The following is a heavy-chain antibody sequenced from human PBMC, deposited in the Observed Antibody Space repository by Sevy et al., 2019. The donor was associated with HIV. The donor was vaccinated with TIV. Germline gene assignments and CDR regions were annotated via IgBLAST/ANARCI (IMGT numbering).Heavy chain of an antibody. J-gene: IGHJ3*02. CDR3: AKGDEPATDYADYVPNGFDI. V-gene: IGHV3-23*01. D-gene: IGHD4-17*01. CDR2: ISGPGALT. Sequence: GGSLRLSCAASGFTFRIYGMSWVRQAPGKGLEWVSSISGPGALTYYADSVKGRFTISRGNSKNTLFLQMNSLRAEDTALYFCAKGDEPATDYADYVPNGFDIWGQGTMVTVSS. CDR1: GFTFRIYG.